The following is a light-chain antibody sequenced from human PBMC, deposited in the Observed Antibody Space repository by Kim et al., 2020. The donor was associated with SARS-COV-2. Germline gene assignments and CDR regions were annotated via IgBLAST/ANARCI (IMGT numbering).Light chain of an antibody. CDR1: KLGTKY. CDR2: QNT. J-gene: IGLJ2*01. CDR3: QEWDSSTVI. Sequence: SYELTQPASVSVSPGQTASITCSGDKLGTKYTCWYQKKPGQSPVVVIHQNTKRPSGIPERFSGSNSGNTATLTISGTQAMDEADYYCQEWDSSTVIFGGGTQLTVL. V-gene: IGLV3-1*01.